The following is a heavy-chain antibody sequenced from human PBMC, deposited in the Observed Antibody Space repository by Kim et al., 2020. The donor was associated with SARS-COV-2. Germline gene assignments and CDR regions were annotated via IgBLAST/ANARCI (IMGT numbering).Heavy chain of an antibody. CDR2: ISWNSGSI. CDR3: AKDTGGRGQGGNSAGGYFDY. V-gene: IGHV3-9*01. J-gene: IGHJ4*02. Sequence: GGSLRLSCAASGFTFDDYAMHWVRQAPGKGLEWVSGISWNSGSIGYADSVKGRFTISRDNAKNSLYLQMNSLRAEDTALYYCAKDTGGRGQGGNSAGGYFDYWGQGTLVTVSS. D-gene: IGHD1-1*01. CDR1: GFTFDDYA.